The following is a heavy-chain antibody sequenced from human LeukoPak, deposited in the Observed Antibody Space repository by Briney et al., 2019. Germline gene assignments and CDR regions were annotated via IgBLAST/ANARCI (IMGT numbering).Heavy chain of an antibody. V-gene: IGHV3-11*04. CDR2: ISSSSSTI. D-gene: IGHD1-26*01. CDR1: GFTFSDYY. Sequence: NAGGSLRLSCAASGFTFSDYYMSWIRQAPGKGLEWVSYISSSSSTIYYADSVKGRFTISRDNAKNSLYLQMNSLRAEDTAVYYCARDGIVGASHFDYWGQGTLVTVSS. J-gene: IGHJ4*02. CDR3: ARDGIVGASHFDY.